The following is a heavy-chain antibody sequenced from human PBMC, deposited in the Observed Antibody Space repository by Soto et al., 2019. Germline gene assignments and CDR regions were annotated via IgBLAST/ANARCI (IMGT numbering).Heavy chain of an antibody. V-gene: IGHV3-23*01. CDR1: GFTFSTYA. CDR3: AKDRPTTSSSKMDV. Sequence: EVQLLESGGGLVQPGGSLRLSCAASGFTFSTYAMSWVRQAPGKGLEWVSTISGGGDGTYYADSVKGRFTISRDNSKNTMYLQMDSLRAEDTAVYYCAKDRPTTSSSKMDVWGKGTTATVSS. J-gene: IGHJ6*04. CDR2: ISGGGDGT. D-gene: IGHD6-6*01.